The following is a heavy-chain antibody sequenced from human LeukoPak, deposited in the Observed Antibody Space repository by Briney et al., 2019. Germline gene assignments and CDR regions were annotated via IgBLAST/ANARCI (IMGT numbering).Heavy chain of an antibody. CDR1: GITFINAW. CDR3: TTDLEWVGGSY. J-gene: IGHJ4*02. CDR2: IKSEADGGTT. V-gene: IGHV3-15*01. Sequence: GGSLRLSCAASGITFINAWTTWVRQTPGKGLEWLGRIKSEADGGTTEYAAPVTGRFTISRDDSKNTLYLQMNSLKTEDTGIYYCTTDLEWVGGSYWGQGALVTVSS. D-gene: IGHD6-19*01.